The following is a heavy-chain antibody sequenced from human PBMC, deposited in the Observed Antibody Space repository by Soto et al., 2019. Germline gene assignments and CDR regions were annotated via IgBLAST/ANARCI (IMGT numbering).Heavy chain of an antibody. CDR1: GFPLSDSA. Sequence: EVQLVESGGGLVQPGGSLKLACLASGFPLSDSAIHWVRKASGKGLEWVGRIRSKTNNYATTYGAPGRVRFTLSRDDSKNTAYLQMNNLESEDAAVYYCTRHAGGQVEHSFYSYFMDVWGKGTTVSV. J-gene: IGHJ6*03. CDR2: IRSKTNNYAT. V-gene: IGHV3-73*01. D-gene: IGHD2-15*01. CDR3: TRHAGGQVEHSFYSYFMDV.